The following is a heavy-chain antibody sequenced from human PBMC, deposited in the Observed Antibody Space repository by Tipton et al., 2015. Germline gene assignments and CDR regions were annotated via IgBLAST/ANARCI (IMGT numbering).Heavy chain of an antibody. CDR3: ARDAYNSNFFDY. CDR2: IHYGGST. D-gene: IGHD5-24*01. Sequence: TLSLTCTVSGDSIRSDSYYWSCIRQHPGKDLEWIGYIHYGGSTYYNPSLRGRATISVDTFENQFSLKLTSLTAADTAVYYCARDAYNSNFFDYWGQGTLVTVSS. J-gene: IGHJ4*02. V-gene: IGHV4-31*03. CDR1: GDSIRSDSYY.